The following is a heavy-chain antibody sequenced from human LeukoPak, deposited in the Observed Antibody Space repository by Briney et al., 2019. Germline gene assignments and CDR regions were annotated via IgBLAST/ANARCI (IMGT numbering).Heavy chain of an antibody. CDR2: IWYDGSNK. V-gene: IGHV3-33*01. CDR3: ARDDCSGGSCYPDY. J-gene: IGHJ4*02. CDR1: GFTFSSYG. D-gene: IGHD2-15*01. Sequence: GRPLRLSCAASGFTFSSYGRHWVRQAQGKGLEWVAVIWYDGSNKYYADSVKGRFTISRDNSKNTLYLQMNSLRAEDTAVYYCARDDCSGGSCYPDYWGQGTLVTVSS.